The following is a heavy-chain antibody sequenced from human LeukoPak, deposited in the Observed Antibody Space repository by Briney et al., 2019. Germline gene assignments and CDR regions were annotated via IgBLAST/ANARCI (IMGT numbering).Heavy chain of an antibody. J-gene: IGHJ5*02. V-gene: IGHV3-23*01. CDR1: GFTFSSYA. D-gene: IGHD1-1*01. CDR2: ISGSGATR. Sequence: GGSLRLSCAASGFTFSSYAMSWVRQAPGKGLEWVSGISGSGATRYYADSVKGRFTISRDNPKNTLYLQMNSLRAEDTAVYYCATDDKKTISEYNWFDPWGQGTLVTVSS. CDR3: ATDDKKTISEYNWFDP.